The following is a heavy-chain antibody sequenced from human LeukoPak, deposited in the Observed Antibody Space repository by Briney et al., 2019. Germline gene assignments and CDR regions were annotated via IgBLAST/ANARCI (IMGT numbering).Heavy chain of an antibody. J-gene: IGHJ4*02. CDR3: ARDPGPEVAAVAGIFFDY. CDR2: INPNSGGT. D-gene: IGHD6-19*01. Sequence: ASVKVSCKASGYTFTGYYMHWVRQAPGQGLEWMGWINPNSGGTNYAQKFQGRVTMTRDTSISTAYMELSRLRSDDTAVYHCARDPGPEVAAVAGIFFDYWGQGTLVTVSS. V-gene: IGHV1-2*02. CDR1: GYTFTGYY.